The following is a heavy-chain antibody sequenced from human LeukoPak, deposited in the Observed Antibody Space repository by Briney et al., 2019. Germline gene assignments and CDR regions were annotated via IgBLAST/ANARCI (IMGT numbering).Heavy chain of an antibody. V-gene: IGHV1-2*02. Sequence: ASVKVSCKASGYTFTGYYMHWVRQAPGQGLEWMGWINPNSGGTNYAQKFQGRVTMTRDTSISTAHMELSRLRSDDTAVYYCAREADWGMGFDYWGQGTLVTVSS. CDR3: AREADWGMGFDY. J-gene: IGHJ4*02. D-gene: IGHD7-27*01. CDR2: INPNSGGT. CDR1: GYTFTGYY.